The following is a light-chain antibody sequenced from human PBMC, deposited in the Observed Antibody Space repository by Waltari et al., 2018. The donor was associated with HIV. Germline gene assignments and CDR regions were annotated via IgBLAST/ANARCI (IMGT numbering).Light chain of an antibody. CDR1: TGAVTSGYY. CDR3: LLYYGGAQPHVV. V-gene: IGLV7-43*01. J-gene: IGLJ2*01. CDR2: STT. Sequence: QTVVTQEPSLTVSPGGTVTLTCASSTGAVTSGYYPNWFQQKPGQPPRALIHSTTKKHSWTPARFSGSLLGGKAALTLSGVQPEDEAEYYCLLYYGGAQPHVVFGGGTKLTVL.